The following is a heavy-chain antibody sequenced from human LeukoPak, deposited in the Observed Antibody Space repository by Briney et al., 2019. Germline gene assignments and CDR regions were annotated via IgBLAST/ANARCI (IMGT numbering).Heavy chain of an antibody. Sequence: GGSLRLSCAASGFTFSSFAMSWVRQAPGKGLEWVSSISGSGSRSYYADSVKGRFTISRDNSKNTLYLQMNSLRAEDTAVYYCAKDITQSGTYGGPHNYWGQGTLVSVPS. CDR3: AKDITQSGTYGGPHNY. D-gene: IGHD1-26*01. CDR2: ISGSGSRS. V-gene: IGHV3-23*01. CDR1: GFTFSSFA. J-gene: IGHJ4*02.